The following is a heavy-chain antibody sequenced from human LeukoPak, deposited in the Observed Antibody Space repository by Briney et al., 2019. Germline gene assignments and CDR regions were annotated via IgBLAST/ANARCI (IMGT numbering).Heavy chain of an antibody. CDR1: GFRYTSHW. Sequence: GRPLRLSCAAPGFRYTSHWISCVRHAPGKGLEALPNINQDGSEKYYVDSVKGRFTISRDNAENSLYLQMNTLRAEDTAVYYCARDGVAEVIYFDCWGQGNLVTVSS. J-gene: IGHJ4*02. CDR3: ARDGVAEVIYFDC. D-gene: IGHD2-21*01. V-gene: IGHV3-7*01. CDR2: INQDGSEK.